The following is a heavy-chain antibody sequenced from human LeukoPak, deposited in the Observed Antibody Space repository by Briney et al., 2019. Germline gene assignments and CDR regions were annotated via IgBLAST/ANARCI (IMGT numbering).Heavy chain of an antibody. Sequence: SETLSLTCAVYGGSFSGYYWSWIRQPPGKGLEWIGEINHSGSTNYNPSLKSRVTISVDTSKNQFSLKLSPVTAADTAVYYCARRRIQLWLRFAFDIWGQGTMVTVSS. D-gene: IGHD5-18*01. CDR2: INHSGST. CDR1: GGSFSGYY. J-gene: IGHJ3*02. CDR3: ARRRIQLWLRFAFDI. V-gene: IGHV4-34*01.